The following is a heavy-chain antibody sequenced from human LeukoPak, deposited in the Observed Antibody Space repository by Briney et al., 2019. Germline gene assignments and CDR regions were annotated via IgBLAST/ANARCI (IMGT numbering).Heavy chain of an antibody. CDR1: GGSISSGSYY. CDR2: IYTSGST. CDR3: ARVLGYCSSTSCYEPNWFDP. D-gene: IGHD2-2*01. Sequence: SETLSLTCTVSGGSISSGSYYWSWIRQPAGKGLEWIGRIYTSGSTNYNPSLKSRVTISVDTSKNQFSLKLSSVTAADTAVYYCARVLGYCSSTSCYEPNWFDPWGQGTLVTVSS. J-gene: IGHJ5*02. V-gene: IGHV4-61*02.